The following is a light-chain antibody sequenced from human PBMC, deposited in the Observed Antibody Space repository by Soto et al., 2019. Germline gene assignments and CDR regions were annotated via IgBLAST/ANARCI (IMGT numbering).Light chain of an antibody. V-gene: IGKV1-39*01. Sequence: DIQLTQFPSSVSSSVGGRVTITCRASQSISSYLNWYQQKPGTAPRLLIYGASNLQSGVPSRFSGSGSGTDFTLTISGLQPEDFATYYCQQSFSATSWTFGQGTKVDIK. CDR3: QQSFSATSWT. J-gene: IGKJ1*01. CDR1: QSISSY. CDR2: GAS.